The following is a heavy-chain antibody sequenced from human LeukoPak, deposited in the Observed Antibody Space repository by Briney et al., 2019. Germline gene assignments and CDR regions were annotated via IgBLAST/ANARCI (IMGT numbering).Heavy chain of an antibody. Sequence: ASVKVSCKASGYTFTSYGINWVRQAPGQGLEWMGWISAYNGNTNYAQKLQGRVTMTTDTSTTTAYMYLRSLRSDDTAVYYCARGKYGPRRSFDHWGQGTLVTVSS. J-gene: IGHJ5*02. V-gene: IGHV1-18*01. CDR3: ARGKYGPRRSFDH. CDR2: ISAYNGNT. CDR1: GYTFTSYG. D-gene: IGHD2/OR15-2a*01.